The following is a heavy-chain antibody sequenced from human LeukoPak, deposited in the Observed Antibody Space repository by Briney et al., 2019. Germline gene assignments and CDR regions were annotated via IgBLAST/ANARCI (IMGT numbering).Heavy chain of an antibody. CDR3: ARLNPGYVTAPHDS. CDR2: AYYSRSI. J-gene: IGHJ5*01. D-gene: IGHD3-16*01. V-gene: IGHV4-39*01. CDR1: GGSITAGNHH. Sequence: SETLSLTCTVSGGSITAGNHHWGWIRQPPGKGLEWIESAYYSRSIFSDTSHKSRVTISGDPSKNQFSLSLSSVTAADTAVYYCARLNPGYVTAPHDSWGQGMLVTVSS.